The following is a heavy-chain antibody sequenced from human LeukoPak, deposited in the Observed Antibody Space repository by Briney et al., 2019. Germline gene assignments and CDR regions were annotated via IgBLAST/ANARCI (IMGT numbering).Heavy chain of an antibody. CDR1: GFTFSSYS. CDR3: ARGSLYGDYYYYGMDV. V-gene: IGHV3-21*01. J-gene: IGHJ6*02. CDR2: ISSSGYI. D-gene: IGHD4-17*01. Sequence: GGSLRLSCAASGFTFSSYSMNWVRQAPGKGLEWVSSISSSGYIYYADSVKGRFTISRDNAKNSLYLQMNSLRAGDTAVYYCARGSLYGDYYYYGMDVWGQGTTVTVSS.